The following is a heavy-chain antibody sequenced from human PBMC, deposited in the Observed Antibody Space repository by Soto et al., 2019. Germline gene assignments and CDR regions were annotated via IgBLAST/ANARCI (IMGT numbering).Heavy chain of an antibody. CDR2: IKQDGSEK. D-gene: IGHD6-13*01. V-gene: IGHV3-7*01. J-gene: IGHJ4*02. CDR3: ARDGRLAEDGGGY. CDR1: GFTFSSYW. Sequence: GGSLRLSCAASGFTFSSYWMSWVRQAPGKGLEWVANIKQDGSEKYYVDSVKGRFTISRDNAKNSLYLQMNSLRAEDTAMYYCARDGRLAEDGGGYWGQGTLVTVSS.